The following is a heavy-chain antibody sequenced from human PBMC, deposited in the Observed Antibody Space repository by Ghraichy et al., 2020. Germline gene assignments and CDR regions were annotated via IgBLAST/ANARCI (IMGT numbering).Heavy chain of an antibody. J-gene: IGHJ4*02. D-gene: IGHD2-15*01. Sequence: ASVKVSCKASGYTFSSYDISWVRQATGQGLEWMGWMSPNSGNTAYAQKFQGRVTMTRDTSITTVYMELGSLNFEDTAVYYCARGLGYCSGGDCYSYDYWGQGTLVTVSS. CDR3: ARGLGYCSGGDCYSYDY. CDR1: GYTFSSYD. CDR2: MSPNSGNT. V-gene: IGHV1-8*01.